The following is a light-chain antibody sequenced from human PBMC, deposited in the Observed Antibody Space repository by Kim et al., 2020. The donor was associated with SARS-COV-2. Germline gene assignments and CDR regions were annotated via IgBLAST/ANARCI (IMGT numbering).Light chain of an antibody. CDR2: DAY. CDR1: QSISSW. CDR3: QQYNSYSWT. Sequence: GDRDTITCRASQSISSWLAWYQQKPGKAPKLLIYDAYSLESGVPSRFSGSGSGTEFTLTISSLQPDDFETYYCQQYNSYSWTFGQGTKMDIK. J-gene: IGKJ1*01. V-gene: IGKV1-5*01.